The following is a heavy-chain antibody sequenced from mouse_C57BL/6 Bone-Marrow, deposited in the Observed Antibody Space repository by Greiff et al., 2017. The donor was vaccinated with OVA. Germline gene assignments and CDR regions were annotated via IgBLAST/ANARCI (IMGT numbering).Heavy chain of an antibody. CDR1: GFNIKDDY. J-gene: IGHJ1*03. D-gene: IGHD1-1*01. CDR3: TKDDYGPYWYFDV. CDR2: IDPENGDT. V-gene: IGHV14-4*01. Sequence: VQLKESGAELVRPGASVKLSCTASGFNIKDDYMHWVKQRPEQGLEWIGWIDPENGDTEYASKFQGKATITADTSSNTAYLQLSSLTSEDTAVYYCTKDDYGPYWYFDVWGTGTTVTVSS.